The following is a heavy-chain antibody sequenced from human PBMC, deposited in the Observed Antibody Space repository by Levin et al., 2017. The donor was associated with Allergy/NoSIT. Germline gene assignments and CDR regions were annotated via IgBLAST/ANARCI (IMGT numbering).Heavy chain of an antibody. Sequence: ASVKVSCKASGYTFTSYGISWVRQAPGQGLEWMGWISAYNGNTNYAQKLQGRVTMTTDTSTSTAYMELRSLRSDDTAVYYCARCCNGDWNRPPEYYGMDVWGQGTTVTVSS. J-gene: IGHJ6*02. CDR3: ARCCNGDWNRPPEYYGMDV. CDR1: GYTFTSYG. D-gene: IGHD1-1*01. V-gene: IGHV1-18*01. CDR2: ISAYNGNT.